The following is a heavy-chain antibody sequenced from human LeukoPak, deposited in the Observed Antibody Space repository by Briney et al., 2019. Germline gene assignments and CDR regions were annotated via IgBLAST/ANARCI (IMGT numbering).Heavy chain of an antibody. V-gene: IGHV1-18*01. CDR1: GYTFTSYG. Sequence: GASVKVSCKASGYTFTSYGISWVRQAPGQGLEWMGWISAYNGNTNYAQKLQGRVTMTTDTSTSTAYMELRSLRSDDTAVYYCARGAGEELLWFGELLSGYYFDYWGQGTLVTVSS. J-gene: IGHJ4*02. D-gene: IGHD3-10*01. CDR3: ARGAGEELLWFGELLSGYYFDY. CDR2: ISAYNGNT.